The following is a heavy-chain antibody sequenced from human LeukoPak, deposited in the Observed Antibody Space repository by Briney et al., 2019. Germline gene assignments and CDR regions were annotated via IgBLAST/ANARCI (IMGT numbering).Heavy chain of an antibody. Sequence: PGGSLRLSCTVSGFTVSSNSMSWVRQAPGKGLEWVSFIYSDNTHYSDSVKGRFTISRDNSKNTLYLQMNSLRAEDTAVYYCAREGTKYYYYYYYMDVWGKGTTVTVSS. CDR3: AREGTKYYYYYYYMDV. J-gene: IGHJ6*03. V-gene: IGHV3-53*01. CDR1: GFTVSSNS. D-gene: IGHD3-10*01. CDR2: IYSDNT.